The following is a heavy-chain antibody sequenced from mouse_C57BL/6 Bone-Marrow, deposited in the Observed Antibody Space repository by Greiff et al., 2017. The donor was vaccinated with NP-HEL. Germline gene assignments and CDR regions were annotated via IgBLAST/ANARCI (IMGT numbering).Heavy chain of an antibody. J-gene: IGHJ4*01. Sequence: EVKLMESGGGLVQPKGSLKLSCAASGFSFNTYAMNWVRQAPGKGLEWVARIRSKSNNYATYYADSVKDRFTISRDDSESMLYLQMNNLKTEDTAMYYCVRHAIVYAMDYWGQGTSVTVSS. CDR3: VRHAIVYAMDY. CDR1: GFSFNTYA. V-gene: IGHV10-1*01. CDR2: IRSKSNNYAT.